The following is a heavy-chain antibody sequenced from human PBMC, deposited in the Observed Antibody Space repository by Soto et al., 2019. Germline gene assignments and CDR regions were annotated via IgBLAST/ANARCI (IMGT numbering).Heavy chain of an antibody. CDR3: ARGVVVPAAIPHQYYFDY. CDR2: INHTGGT. J-gene: IGHJ4*02. Sequence: ETLSLTCAVYGGSVNGYYWNWIRQPPGKGLEWIGEINHTGGTHYNPSLKSRVTMSVDTSKNQFSLKLSSVTAADTAVYYCARGVVVPAAIPHQYYFDYWGQGTLVTVSS. V-gene: IGHV4-34*01. D-gene: IGHD2-2*02. CDR1: GGSVNGYY.